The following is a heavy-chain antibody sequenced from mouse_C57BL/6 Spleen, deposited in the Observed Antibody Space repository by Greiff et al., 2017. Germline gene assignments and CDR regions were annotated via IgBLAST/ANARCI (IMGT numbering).Heavy chain of an antibody. CDR3: ALCKTTGQRYFDV. CDR1: GYTFTDYY. V-gene: IGHV1-26*01. D-gene: IGHD3-3*01. J-gene: IGHJ1*03. Sequence: VQLQQSGPELVKPGASVKISCKASGYTFTDYYMNWVKQSHGKSLEWIGDINPNNGGTSYNQKFKGKATLTVDKSSSTAYMELRSLPSEDSAVYYCALCKTTGQRYFDVWGTGTTVTVSS. CDR2: INPNNGGT.